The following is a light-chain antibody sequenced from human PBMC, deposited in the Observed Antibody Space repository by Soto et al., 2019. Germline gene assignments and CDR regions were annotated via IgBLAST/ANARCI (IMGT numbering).Light chain of an antibody. J-gene: IGKJ1*01. V-gene: IGKV3-15*01. CDR3: QQYSSWPWT. CDR1: QSVGAK. CDR2: GAS. Sequence: IVRTQSPATLSVSPGERVTLSCRASQSVGAKLAWYQQTRGQAPRLLSYGASNRATGVPARFSGSVSGTDFTLTISSLKSEDFEVYYCQQYSSWPWTFGQGTKVDI.